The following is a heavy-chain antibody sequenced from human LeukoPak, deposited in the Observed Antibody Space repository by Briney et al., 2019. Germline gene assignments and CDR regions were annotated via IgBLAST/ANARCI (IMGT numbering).Heavy chain of an antibody. V-gene: IGHV1-2*02. CDR2: INPNSGGT. J-gene: IGHJ4*02. CDR3: AREGRAYSSGWYYFDY. D-gene: IGHD6-19*01. Sequence: ASVEVCCKASGYTFTGYYMHWVRQAPGQGLEWMGWINPNSGGTNYAQKFQGRVTMTRDTSISTAYMELSRLRSDDTAVYYCAREGRAYSSGWYYFDYWGQGTLVTVSS. CDR1: GYTFTGYY.